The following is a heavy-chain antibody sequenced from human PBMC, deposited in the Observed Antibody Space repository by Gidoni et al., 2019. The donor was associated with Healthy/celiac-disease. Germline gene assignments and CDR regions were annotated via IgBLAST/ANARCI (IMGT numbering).Heavy chain of an antibody. CDR3: AREGDRWELGGGLFDY. V-gene: IGHV4-59*01. CDR1: GGSISSYY. J-gene: IGHJ4*02. D-gene: IGHD1-26*01. CDR2: IYYSGST. Sequence: QVELQESGPGLVKPSETLSLTCTVSGGSISSYYWSWIRQPPGKGLEWIGYIYYSGSTNYNPSLKSRVTISVDTSKNQFSLKLSSVTAADTAVYYCAREGDRWELGGGLFDYWGQGTLVTVSS.